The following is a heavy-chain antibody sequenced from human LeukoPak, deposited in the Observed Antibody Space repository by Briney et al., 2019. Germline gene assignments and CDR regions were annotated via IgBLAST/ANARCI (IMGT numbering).Heavy chain of an antibody. CDR3: ARGGSSNYYFDY. Sequence: SETLSLTCTVSGGSISSGSYYWSWIRQPAGKGLEWIGRIYTSGSTNYNPSLKSRVTISVDTSKNQFSLKLSSVTAADTAVYYCARGGSSNYYFDYWGQGTLVTVSS. CDR1: GGSISSGSYY. CDR2: IYTSGST. V-gene: IGHV4-61*02. D-gene: IGHD6-6*01. J-gene: IGHJ4*02.